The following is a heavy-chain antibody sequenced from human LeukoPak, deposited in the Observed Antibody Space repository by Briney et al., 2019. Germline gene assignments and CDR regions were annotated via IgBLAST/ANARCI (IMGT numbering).Heavy chain of an antibody. CDR1: GGSISSYY. CDR3: ARQVSYYYDSSGYPIFDH. V-gene: IGHV4-59*08. Sequence: SETLSLTCTVSGGSISSYYRSWIRQPPGKGLEWIGYIYYSGSTNYNPSLKSRVTISVDTSKNQFSLKLSSVTAADTAVYYCARQVSYYYDSSGYPIFDHWGQGTLVTVSS. J-gene: IGHJ4*02. CDR2: IYYSGST. D-gene: IGHD3-22*01.